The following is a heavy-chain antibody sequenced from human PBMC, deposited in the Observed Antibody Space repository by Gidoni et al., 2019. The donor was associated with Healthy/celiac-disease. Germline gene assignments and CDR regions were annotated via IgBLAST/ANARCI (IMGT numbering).Heavy chain of an antibody. CDR1: GFTFSSYW. Sequence: EVQLVESGGGLVQPGGSLRLSCAASGFTFSSYWMSWVRQAPGKGLEWVANIKQDGSEKYYGDSVKGRFTISRDNAKNSLYLQMNSLRAEDTAVYYCARGGDYDFWSGYFLGWPQRNWFDPWGQGTLVTVSS. CDR3: ARGGDYDFWSGYFLGWPQRNWFDP. D-gene: IGHD3-3*01. CDR2: IKQDGSEK. V-gene: IGHV3-7*03. J-gene: IGHJ5*02.